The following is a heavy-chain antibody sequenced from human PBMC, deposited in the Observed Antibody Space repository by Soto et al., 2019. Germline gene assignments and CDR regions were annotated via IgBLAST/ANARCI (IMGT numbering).Heavy chain of an antibody. CDR2: IDWDDDK. CDR1: GFSLSSKGMR. D-gene: IGHD4-17*01. J-gene: IGHJ4*02. V-gene: IGHV2-70*04. Sequence: SGPTLVNPTQTLTLTCTFSGFSLSSKGMRVSWIRQPPGKALEWLARIDWDDDKFYSPSLRTRLTISTATSTNQVVLTMTNLDSQDSDTYWSARPPGGLTVATSWSEYWGEGTLVPVSS. CDR3: ARPPGGLTVATSWSEY.